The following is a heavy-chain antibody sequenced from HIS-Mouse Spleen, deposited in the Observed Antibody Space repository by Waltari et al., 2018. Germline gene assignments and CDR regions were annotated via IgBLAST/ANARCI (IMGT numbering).Heavy chain of an antibody. CDR1: GGSFSGYY. Sequence: QVQLQQRGAGLLKPSETLSLTCSVYGGSFSGYYWRWIRQPPGKGLEWIGEINHSGSTNYNPSLKSRVTISVDTSKNQFSLKLSSVTAADTAVYYCARGRFHSWNDAFDIWGQGTMVTVSS. CDR3: ARGRFHSWNDAFDI. D-gene: IGHD1-1*01. V-gene: IGHV4-34*01. J-gene: IGHJ3*02. CDR2: INHSGST.